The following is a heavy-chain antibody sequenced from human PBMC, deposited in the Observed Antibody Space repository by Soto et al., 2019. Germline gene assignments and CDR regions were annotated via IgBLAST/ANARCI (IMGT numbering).Heavy chain of an antibody. CDR1: GYSFNIYW. Sequence: HGESLKISCKGSGYSFNIYWIAWARQMPGKGLEWMGIIFPGDSDTRYSPSFQGQVTISADKSITTAYLQWSSLKASDTAIYYCARYDYDNNIYSIDYWGQGALVTVSS. V-gene: IGHV5-51*01. J-gene: IGHJ4*02. CDR3: ARYDYDNNIYSIDY. D-gene: IGHD3-22*01. CDR2: IFPGDSDT.